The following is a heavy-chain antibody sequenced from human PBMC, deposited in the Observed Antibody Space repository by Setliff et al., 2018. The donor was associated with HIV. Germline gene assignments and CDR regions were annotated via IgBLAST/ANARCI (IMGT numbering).Heavy chain of an antibody. D-gene: IGHD6-19*01. CDR1: GGSISSGSYY. CDR2: IYTSGST. J-gene: IGHJ4*02. CDR3: IIAYSSGWLAPMGFDS. Sequence: PSETLSLTCTVSGGSISSGSYYWSWIRQPAGKGLEWIGHIYTSGSTNYNPSLKSRVTISVDMSKNQFSLRLSSVTAADTAVYYCIIAYSSGWLAPMGFDSWGQGTLVTVSS. V-gene: IGHV4-61*09.